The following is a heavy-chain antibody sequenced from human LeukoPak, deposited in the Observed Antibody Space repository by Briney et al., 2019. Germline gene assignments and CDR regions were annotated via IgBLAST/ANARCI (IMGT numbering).Heavy chain of an antibody. V-gene: IGHV1-69*13. CDR1: GGTFSSYA. CDR2: IIPIFGTA. D-gene: IGHD2-2*01. CDR3: ARDEGYCSSTSCYLFDY. Sequence: SVKVSCKASGGTFSSYAISWVRRAPGQGLEWMGGIIPIFGTANYAQKFQGRVTITADESTSTAYMELSSLRSEDTAVYYCARDEGYCSSTSCYLFDYWGQGTPVTVSS. J-gene: IGHJ4*02.